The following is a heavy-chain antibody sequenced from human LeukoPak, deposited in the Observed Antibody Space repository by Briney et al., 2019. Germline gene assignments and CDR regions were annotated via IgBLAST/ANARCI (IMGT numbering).Heavy chain of an antibody. CDR3: ARHCSSTSCYSGLDY. CDR1: GGSISSGDYY. D-gene: IGHD2-2*02. J-gene: IGHJ4*02. Sequence: SETLSLTCTVSGGSISSGDYYWSRIRQPPGKGLEWIGYIYYSGSTYYNPSLKSRVTISVDTSKNQFSLKLSSVTAAGTAVYYCARHCSSTSCYSGLDYWGQGTLVTVSS. V-gene: IGHV4-30-4*08. CDR2: IYYSGST.